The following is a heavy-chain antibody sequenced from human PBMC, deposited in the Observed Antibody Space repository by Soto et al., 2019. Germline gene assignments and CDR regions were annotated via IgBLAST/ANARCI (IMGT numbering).Heavy chain of an antibody. D-gene: IGHD4-17*01. CDR3: ARDDYGDPFPSDV. V-gene: IGHV3-7*01. CDR2: IKEDGSEK. Sequence: EVQLVESGGGLVQPGGSLRLSCATSGFTFSSFWMSWVRQAPGKGLEWVANIKEDGSEKYYVDSVKGRFTISRDNAKKLVYLQMNSLRAEDAALYYCARDDYGDPFPSDVWGHGTMVTVSS. CDR1: GFTFSSFW. J-gene: IGHJ3*01.